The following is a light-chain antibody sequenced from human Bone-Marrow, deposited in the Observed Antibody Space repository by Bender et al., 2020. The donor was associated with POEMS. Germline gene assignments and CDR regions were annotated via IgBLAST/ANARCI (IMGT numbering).Light chain of an antibody. V-gene: IGLV2-14*02. CDR1: SSDVGNYHL. J-gene: IGLJ3*02. CDR3: CSYTTRNTWV. CDR2: EGS. Sequence: QSALTQPASVSGSPGQSITIPCTGTSSDVGNYHLVSWYQQYPGKAPKLLIYEGSKRPSGVSHRFSGSKSGNTASLIISGLQAEDEADYYCCSYTTRNTWVFGGGTKLTVL.